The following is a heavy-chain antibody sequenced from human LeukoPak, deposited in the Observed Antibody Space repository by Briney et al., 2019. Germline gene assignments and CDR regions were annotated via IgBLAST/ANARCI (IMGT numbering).Heavy chain of an antibody. J-gene: IGHJ4*02. CDR2: INSNGGNT. CDR3: ARSGYFDNTGYSDY. CDR1: GFTFSNFA. Sequence: GGSLRLSCAASGFTFSNFAMHWVRQAPGKGLEYVSAINSNGGNTYYANSVRGRFTISRDNAKNTLDLHMGSLRAEDMAVYYCARSGYFDNTGYSDYWGQGTLVTVSS. V-gene: IGHV3-64*01. D-gene: IGHD3-22*01.